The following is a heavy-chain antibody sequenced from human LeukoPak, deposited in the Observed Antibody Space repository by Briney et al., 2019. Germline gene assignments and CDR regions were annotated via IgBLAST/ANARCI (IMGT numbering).Heavy chain of an antibody. CDR2: IRSKANSYAT. CDR3: MTTVVIPFDY. J-gene: IGHJ4*02. D-gene: IGHD4-23*01. V-gene: IGHV3-73*01. Sequence: GGSLRLSCAASGFTFSGSAMRWVRQASGKGLEWVGRIRSKANSYATAYAASVKGRFTISRDDSKNTAYLQMNSLKTEDTAVYYCMTTVVIPFDYWGQGTLVTVSS. CDR1: GFTFSGSA.